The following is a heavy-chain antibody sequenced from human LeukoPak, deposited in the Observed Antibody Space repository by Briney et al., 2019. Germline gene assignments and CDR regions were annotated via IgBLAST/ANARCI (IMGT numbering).Heavy chain of an antibody. Sequence: GGSLRLSCAASGFTFSNHAMTWVRQSPGRGLEWVSGITGSGGNTYYAESVKGRFTISRDNSRNTLYLQMNSLRAEDAALYYCATRPASETYFAVFDYWGLGTLVTVSS. CDR2: ITGSGGNT. J-gene: IGHJ4*02. CDR1: GFTFSNHA. D-gene: IGHD1-26*01. CDR3: ATRPASETYFAVFDY. V-gene: IGHV3-23*01.